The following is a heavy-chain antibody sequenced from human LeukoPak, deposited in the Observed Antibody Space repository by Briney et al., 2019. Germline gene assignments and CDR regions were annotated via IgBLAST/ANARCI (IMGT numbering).Heavy chain of an antibody. Sequence: SQTLSLTCAISGDSVSSNSAAWNWIRQSPSRGLEWLGRTYYRSKWYNDYAVSVKSRITINPDTSNNQFSLRLRFVTAADTAVYYCARDSGTTGEVKFDPWGQGTLVTVSS. CDR2: TYYRSKWYN. J-gene: IGHJ5*02. D-gene: IGHD3-10*01. V-gene: IGHV6-1*01. CDR3: ARDSGTTGEVKFDP. CDR1: GDSVSSNSAA.